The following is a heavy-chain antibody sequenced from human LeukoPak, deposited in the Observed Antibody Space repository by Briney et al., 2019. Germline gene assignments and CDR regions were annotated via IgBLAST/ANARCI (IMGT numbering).Heavy chain of an antibody. CDR1: GGSISGNNYY. J-gene: IGHJ4*02. CDR2: VYYTGST. CDR3: ATHVDATRGYYFED. V-gene: IGHV4-39*01. D-gene: IGHD5-18*01. Sequence: KPSETLSLTCTVSGGSISGNNYYWGWIRQPPGKGLEWIGTVYYTGSTSYNPSLKSRVTISVDTSKNQFSLKLSSVTAADTAIYYCATHVDATRGYYFEDWGQGTLVTVSS.